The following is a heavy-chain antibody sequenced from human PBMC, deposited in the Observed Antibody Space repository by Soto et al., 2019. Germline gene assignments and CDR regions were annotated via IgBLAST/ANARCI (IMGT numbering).Heavy chain of an antibody. CDR2: IYPGDSDT. CDR1: GYSFTTYC. Sequence: GESLKISCNGSGYSFTTYCIGLVRQMPGKGLEWMGIIYPGDSDTRYSPSFQGQVTISVDKSISAAYLQWSSLKASDSAIYYCARREGGRLDYWGQGTMVTVSS. J-gene: IGHJ4*02. CDR3: ARREGGRLDY. V-gene: IGHV5-51*01.